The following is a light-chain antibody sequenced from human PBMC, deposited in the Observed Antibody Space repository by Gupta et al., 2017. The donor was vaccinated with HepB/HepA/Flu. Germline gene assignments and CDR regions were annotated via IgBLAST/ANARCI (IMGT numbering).Light chain of an antibody. CDR1: QSVNYNF. J-gene: IGKJ1*01. Sequence: EVVLTQSPRTLCLSPRVRATLSCRASQSVNYNFLAWYQQKPVQAPRLLLSQISRRATGFPARFRGGGSVTDFPLSISTLVPPDFVVYYCQQYGSSSWTFGQGTKLE. CDR3: QQYGSSSWT. V-gene: IGKV3-20*01. CDR2: QIS.